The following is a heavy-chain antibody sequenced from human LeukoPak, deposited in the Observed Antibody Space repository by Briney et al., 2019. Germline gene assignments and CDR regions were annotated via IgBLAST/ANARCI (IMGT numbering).Heavy chain of an antibody. D-gene: IGHD1-26*01. V-gene: IGHV1-18*01. J-gene: IGHJ4*02. CDR1: GYRFSSYG. CDR2: ITPYNGNT. Sequence: GASVTVSCKASGYRFSSYGITWVRQAPGPGLEWMGWITPYNGNTDYSQKLQGRVTMTTDTSTTTAYMELRSLRSDDTAVYYCATDQFASGSYSLGEMVCWGQGTLVTVSS. CDR3: ATDQFASGSYSLGEMVC.